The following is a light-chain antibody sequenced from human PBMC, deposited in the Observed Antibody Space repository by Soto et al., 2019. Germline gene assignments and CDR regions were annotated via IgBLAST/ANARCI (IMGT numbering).Light chain of an antibody. V-gene: IGKV1-39*01. CDR3: QQTYITPYT. J-gene: IGKJ2*01. Sequence: DIQMTQSPSSLSVSVGDRVPITCRASQNIDGYLNWYQQKPGKAPELLIYGSSTLQSGVPSSFSGSGSGTEFTLTISSLQSEDFATYYCQQTYITPYTFGQGTNLEIK. CDR1: QNIDGY. CDR2: GSS.